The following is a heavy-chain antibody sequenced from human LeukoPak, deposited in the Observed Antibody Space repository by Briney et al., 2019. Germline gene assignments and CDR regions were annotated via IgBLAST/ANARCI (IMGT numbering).Heavy chain of an antibody. D-gene: IGHD6-13*01. CDR3: AREGSSWYWFDP. J-gene: IGHJ5*02. CDR2: IVVGSGNT. Sequence: SVKVSCKASGFTFTSSAVQWVRQARGQRLEWIGWIVVGSGNTNYAQKFQERVTITRDMSTSTAYMELSSLRSEDTAVYYCAREGSSWYWFDPWGQGTLVTVSS. V-gene: IGHV1-58*01. CDR1: GFTFTSSA.